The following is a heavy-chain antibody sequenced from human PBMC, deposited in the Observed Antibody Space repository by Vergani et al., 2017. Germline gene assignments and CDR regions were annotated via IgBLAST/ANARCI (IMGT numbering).Heavy chain of an antibody. CDR2: IIPILGIA. V-gene: IGHV1-69*02. CDR3: ARGSCSGGGCYSWWFDP. J-gene: IGHJ5*02. CDR1: GGTFSSYT. Sequence: QVQLVQSGAEVKKPGSSVKVSCKASGGTFSSYTISWVRQAPGQGLEWMGRIIPILGIANYAQKFQGRVTITADKSTSTAYMELSSLRSEDTAVYYCARGSCSGGGCYSWWFDPWGQGTLVTVSS. D-gene: IGHD2-15*01.